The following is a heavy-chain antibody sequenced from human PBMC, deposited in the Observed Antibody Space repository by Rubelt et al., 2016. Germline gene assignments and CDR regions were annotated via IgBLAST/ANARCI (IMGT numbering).Heavy chain of an antibody. CDR3: ARADYYDPHYYMDV. D-gene: IGHD3-22*01. V-gene: IGHV3-66*02. CDR2: IYSGGST. J-gene: IGHJ6*03. Sequence: EVQLVESGGGLVQPGGSLRLSCAASGFTVSSNYMSWVRQAPGKGLKWVSVIYSGGSTYYADSVKGRFTISRDNSKNTLYLQMNSLRAEDTAVYYCARADYYDPHYYMDVWGKGTTVTVSS. CDR1: GFTVSSNY.